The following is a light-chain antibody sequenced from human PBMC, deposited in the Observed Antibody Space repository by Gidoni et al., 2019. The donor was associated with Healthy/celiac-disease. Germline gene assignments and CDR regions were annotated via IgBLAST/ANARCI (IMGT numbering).Light chain of an antibody. J-gene: IGKJ5*01. Sequence: DMQMTPSPSSLSASVGDRITSTGRASQSISSYLNWYQQKPGKAPKLLIYAASSLQSGVPSRFSGSGSGTDFTLTISSLQPEDFATYYCQQSYSTPITCGQGTRLEIK. CDR2: AAS. CDR1: QSISSY. V-gene: IGKV1-39*01. CDR3: QQSYSTPIT.